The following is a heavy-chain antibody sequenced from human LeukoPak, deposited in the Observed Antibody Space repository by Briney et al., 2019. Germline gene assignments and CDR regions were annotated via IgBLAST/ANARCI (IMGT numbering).Heavy chain of an antibody. CDR3: ARVLSIVVVPGATFWLDP. Sequence: SETLSLTCAVYGGSFCGYYWSWIRQPPGMGLEWIGDVNHSGSTNYNPSLKSRVTISVDTSKNQFSLKMSSVTAADTAVYHCARVLSIVVVPGATFWLDPWGQGTLVTVSS. V-gene: IGHV4-34*01. J-gene: IGHJ5*02. D-gene: IGHD2-2*01. CDR1: GGSFCGYY. CDR2: VNHSGST.